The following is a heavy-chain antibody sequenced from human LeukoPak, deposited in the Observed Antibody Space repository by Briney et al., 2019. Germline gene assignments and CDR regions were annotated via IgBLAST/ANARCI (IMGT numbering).Heavy chain of an antibody. D-gene: IGHD3-9*01. J-gene: IGHJ3*02. Sequence: SETLSVTCTVSGGSISSYYWSWIRQPAGKGLEWIGRIYTSGSTNYNPSLKSRVTTSVDTSKNQFSLKLSSVTAADTAVYYCARVALGYDILTGYYKDNDAFDIWGQGTMVTVSS. CDR2: IYTSGST. CDR3: ARVALGYDILTGYYKDNDAFDI. V-gene: IGHV4-4*07. CDR1: GGSISSYY.